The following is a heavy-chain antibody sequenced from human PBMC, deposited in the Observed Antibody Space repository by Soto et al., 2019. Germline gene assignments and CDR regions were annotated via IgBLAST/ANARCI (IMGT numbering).Heavy chain of an antibody. CDR1: GYTFTSYG. V-gene: IGHV1-18*01. CDR3: ARPLGSRFICHYYYYYCMDV. D-gene: IGHD3-10*01. J-gene: IGHJ6*02. CDR2: ISAYNGNT. Sequence: ASVKVSCKASGYTFTSYGISWVRQAPGQGLEWMGWISAYNGNTNSAQKLQGRVTMTTDTSTSTAYMELRSLRSDDTAVYYCARPLGSRFICHYYYYYCMDVWGQGTTVTVSS.